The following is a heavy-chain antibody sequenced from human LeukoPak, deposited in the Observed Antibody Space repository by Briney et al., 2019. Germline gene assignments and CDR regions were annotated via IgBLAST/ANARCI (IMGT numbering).Heavy chain of an antibody. J-gene: IGHJ6*03. CDR3: ARAFYPGYYSYMAV. D-gene: IGHD3-3*02. CDR1: DGSFSGYY. CDR2: IYYSGST. Sequence: PSETLSLTCAVYDGSFSGYYWSWIRQPPGKGLEWIGYIYYSGSTNYNPSLKSRVTISVDTSKNQFSLKLSSVTAADTAVYYCARAFYPGYYSYMAVWGKGTTVTVSS. V-gene: IGHV4-59*01.